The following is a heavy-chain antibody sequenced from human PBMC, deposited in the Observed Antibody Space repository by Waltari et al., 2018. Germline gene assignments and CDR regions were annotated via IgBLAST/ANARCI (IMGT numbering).Heavy chain of an antibody. D-gene: IGHD6-13*01. J-gene: IGHJ4*02. CDR1: GFSISSGYY. V-gene: IGHV4-38-2*02. CDR2: IYHSGRT. CDR3: AREGRSIAPAGTRRKDFTFDY. Sequence: QVQLQESGPGLVKPSETLSLTCAVSGFSISSGYYWGWIRQPPGRGLEWIGSIYHSGRTYYNPSLKSRATISVDTSKSQCSLKLSSGTAADTAVYYCAREGRSIAPAGTRRKDFTFDYWGQGTLVTVSS.